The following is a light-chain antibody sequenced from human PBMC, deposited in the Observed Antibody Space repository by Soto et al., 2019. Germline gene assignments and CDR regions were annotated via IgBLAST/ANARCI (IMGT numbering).Light chain of an antibody. CDR2: EVS. J-gene: IGLJ2*01. CDR1: SSDVGGYSY. V-gene: IGLV2-8*01. CDR3: SSYARNRDVL. Sequence: QSALTQPPSASGSPGQSVAISCTGTSSDVGGYSYVSWYQQHPGKAPKLMIYEVSKRPSGVPDRFSGSKSGNTASLTVSGLQAEYEADYYCSSYARNRDVLFGGGTKVTVL.